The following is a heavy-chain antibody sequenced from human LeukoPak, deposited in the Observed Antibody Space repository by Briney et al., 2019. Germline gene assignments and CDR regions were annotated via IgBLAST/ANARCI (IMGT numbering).Heavy chain of an antibody. Sequence: ASVKVSCKASGYTFSGYYIHWVRQAPGQGLEWMGWINTNTGNPAYAQGYTGRFVFSLDTSVSTAYLQISSLKADDTAVYYCAREVAIGRAAMEGLLHWGQGTLVTVSS. J-gene: IGHJ4*02. CDR2: INTNTGNP. CDR1: GYTFSGYY. V-gene: IGHV7-4-1*02. CDR3: AREVAIGRAAMEGLLH. D-gene: IGHD5-18*01.